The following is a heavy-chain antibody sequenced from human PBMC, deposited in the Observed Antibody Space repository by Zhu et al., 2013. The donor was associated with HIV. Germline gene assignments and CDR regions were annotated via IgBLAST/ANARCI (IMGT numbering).Heavy chain of an antibody. D-gene: IGHD4-17*01. CDR2: INPSGDTT. CDR3: ASITVTSYG. CDR1: GYTFTSFY. J-gene: IGHJ4*02. V-gene: IGHV1-46*01. Sequence: QVQLVQSGAEVKKPGASVKVSCKASGYTFTSFYLHWVRQAPGQGLEWMGIINPSGDTTSYAQKFQGRVTMTSDTSTSTLYMELSSLTSEDTAVYYCASITVTSYGWGQGTLVTVSS.